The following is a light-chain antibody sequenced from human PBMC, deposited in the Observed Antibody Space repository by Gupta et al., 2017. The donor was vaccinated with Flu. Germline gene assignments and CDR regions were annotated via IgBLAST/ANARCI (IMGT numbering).Light chain of an antibody. J-gene: IGKJ1*01. V-gene: IGKV1-5*03. CDR2: KAS. CDR3: QQDSTFIRT. CDR1: ESINTW. Sequence: DIQMTQSPSTLSASVGDRVTVTCRASESINTWLAWYQQKPGKAPTLLIFKASTLQTGVPSRFSGSGSGTEFTLTISSLQPEDFATYYCQQDSTFIRTFGHGTKVEI.